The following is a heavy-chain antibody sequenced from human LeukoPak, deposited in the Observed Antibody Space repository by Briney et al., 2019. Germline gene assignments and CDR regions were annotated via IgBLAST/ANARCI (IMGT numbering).Heavy chain of an antibody. J-gene: IGHJ6*02. Sequence: PGGSLRLSRIASEFTINQHAMSWVRQAPVKGLEWVASIRPDGSAVFYVDSVKGRFTFSRDNAKNSLDLQMNSLRAEDTAVYYCTRFGLPYSIDLWGQGTMVTVSS. CDR2: IRPDGSAV. CDR3: TRFGLPYSIDL. V-gene: IGHV3-7*01. CDR1: EFTINQHA. D-gene: IGHD3/OR15-3a*01.